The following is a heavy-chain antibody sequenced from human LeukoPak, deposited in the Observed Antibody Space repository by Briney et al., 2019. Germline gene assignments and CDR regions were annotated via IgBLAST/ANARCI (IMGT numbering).Heavy chain of an antibody. CDR1: GFTFSSYA. Sequence: GGSLRLSCAASGFTFSSYAMSWVRQAPGKGLVWVSRINTDGSSTSYADSVKGRFTISRDNAKNTLYLQMNSLRAEDTAVYYCARGTTRLHYYYYMDVWGKGTTVTVSS. V-gene: IGHV3-74*01. D-gene: IGHD4-11*01. J-gene: IGHJ6*03. CDR2: INTDGSST. CDR3: ARGTTRLHYYYYMDV.